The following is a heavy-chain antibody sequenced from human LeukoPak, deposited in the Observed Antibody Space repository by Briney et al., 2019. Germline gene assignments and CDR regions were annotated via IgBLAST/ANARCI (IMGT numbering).Heavy chain of an antibody. CDR3: AKGGIRDYYDSSGYYLDY. CDR1: GFTFSSYG. V-gene: IGHV3-30*02. D-gene: IGHD3-22*01. J-gene: IGHJ4*02. CDR2: IRYDGSNK. Sequence: PGGSLRLFCAASGFTFSSYGMHWVRQAPGKGLEWVAFIRYDGSNKYYADSVKGRFTISRDNSKNTLYLQMNSLRAEDTAVYYCAKGGIRDYYDSSGYYLDYWGQGTLVTVSS.